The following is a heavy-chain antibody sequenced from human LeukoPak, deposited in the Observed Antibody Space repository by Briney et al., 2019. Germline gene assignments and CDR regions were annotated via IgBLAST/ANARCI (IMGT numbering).Heavy chain of an antibody. CDR1: GGSISSSSYY. Sequence: SETLSLTCTVSGGSISSSSYYWGWIRQPPGKGLEWIGSIYYSGSTYYNPSLKSRVTISVDTSKNQFSLKLSSVTAADTAVYYCATILRYFDWLGAFDYWGQGTLSPSPQ. D-gene: IGHD3-9*01. CDR2: IYYSGST. J-gene: IGHJ4*02. CDR3: ATILRYFDWLGAFDY. V-gene: IGHV4-39*01.